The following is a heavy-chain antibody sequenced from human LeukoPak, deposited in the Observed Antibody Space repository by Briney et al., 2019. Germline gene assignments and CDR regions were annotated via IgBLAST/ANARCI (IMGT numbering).Heavy chain of an antibody. CDR1: GGSISSSSYY. Sequence: NPSATLSLTCTVSGGSISSSSYYWGWIRQPPGKGLEWIGSIYYSGSTYYNPSLKSRVTISVDTSKNQFSLKLSSVTAADTAVYYCARDDCSGGSCYSGANWFDPWGQGTLVTVSS. V-gene: IGHV4-39*07. J-gene: IGHJ5*02. CDR3: ARDDCSGGSCYSGANWFDP. CDR2: IYYSGST. D-gene: IGHD2-15*01.